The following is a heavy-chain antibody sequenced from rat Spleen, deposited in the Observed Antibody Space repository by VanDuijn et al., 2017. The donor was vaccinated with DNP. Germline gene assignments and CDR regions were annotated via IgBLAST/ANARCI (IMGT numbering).Heavy chain of an antibody. V-gene: IGHV3-1*01. CDR1: GYSITSNY. CDR3: ARWSRYFDY. Sequence: EVQLQESGPGLVKPSQSLSLTCSVTGYSITSNYWAWIRKFPGNKMEYIGHISYSGSTTYNPSLKSRFSITRDTSKNQFFLQLNSVTTEDTATYYCARWSRYFDYWGQGVMVTVSS. J-gene: IGHJ2*01. CDR2: ISYSGST.